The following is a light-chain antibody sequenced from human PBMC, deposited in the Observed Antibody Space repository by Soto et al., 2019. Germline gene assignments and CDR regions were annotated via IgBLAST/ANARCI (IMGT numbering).Light chain of an antibody. CDR2: GAS. CDR1: QRISNN. J-gene: IGKJ1*01. CDR3: QQSYSTLWT. V-gene: IGKV1-39*01. Sequence: DIQMTQSPSSLSASVGARVTIISRASQRISNNLNWYQQKPEKAPRLLIYGASSLQSGVPSRFSGSGSGTDFTLTISSLQPEDFATYYCQQSYSTLWTFGQGTKVEIK.